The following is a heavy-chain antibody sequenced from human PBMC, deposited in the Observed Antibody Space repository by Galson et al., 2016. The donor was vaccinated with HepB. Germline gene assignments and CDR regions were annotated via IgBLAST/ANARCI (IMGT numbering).Heavy chain of an antibody. CDR2: IGGHTSST. CDR1: GFTFSSYG. V-gene: IGHV3-48*01. CDR3: AGARYSSDAHPGYYFDY. Sequence: SLRLSCAASGFTFSSYGMNWVRQAPGRGLEWIAYIGGHTSSTFYADFVKGRFTISRDNAKNSLSLHMIGLRAEDTAVYYCAGARYSSDAHPGYYFDYWGQGTLVPVSS. J-gene: IGHJ4*02. D-gene: IGHD6-19*01.